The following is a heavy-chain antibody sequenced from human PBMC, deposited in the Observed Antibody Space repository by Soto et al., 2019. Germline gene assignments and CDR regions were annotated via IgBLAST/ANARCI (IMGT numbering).Heavy chain of an antibody. D-gene: IGHD3-10*01. J-gene: IGHJ4*02. Sequence: QVQLVESGGGVVQPGRSLRLSCAVSGITFSVYSMHWVRQAPGKGLEWVATIIYDGTNKYYGDSVKGRFTISRDNSNNTLYLQMNGLRAEDTAVYYCARERGSGIYHSAYFDYWGQGTLVSVSS. CDR2: IIYDGTNK. CDR3: ARERGSGIYHSAYFDY. CDR1: GITFSVYS. V-gene: IGHV3-30*04.